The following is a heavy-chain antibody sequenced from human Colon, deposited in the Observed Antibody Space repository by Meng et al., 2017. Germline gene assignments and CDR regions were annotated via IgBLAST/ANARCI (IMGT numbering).Heavy chain of an antibody. D-gene: IGHD2-15*01. CDR1: GFTFSTYW. CDR3: ASQYCSGGSCYDY. V-gene: IGHV3-7*01. J-gene: IGHJ4*02. CDR2: IKQDGSEK. Sequence: GSLKISCAASGFTFSTYWMNWVRQAPGKGLEWVANIKQDGSEKYYVDSVKGRFTISRDNAKNSLYLQMNSLRAEDTAVYYCASQYCSGGSCYDYWGQGTLVTVSS.